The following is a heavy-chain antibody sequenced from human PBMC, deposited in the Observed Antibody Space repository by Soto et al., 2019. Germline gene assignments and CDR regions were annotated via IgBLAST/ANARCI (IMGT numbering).Heavy chain of an antibody. CDR3: PGGNDKTWDSDY. CDR2: IIQDGSAR. J-gene: IGHJ4*02. D-gene: IGHD7-27*01. V-gene: IGHV3-7*03. Sequence: EVQLVESGGGLVQPGGSLRLSCAASGLTFSNYWMSWVRQAPGKGLEWVANIIQDGSARYYVDSVRGRFTISRDNAKNSLYLQINTLRVEDTAVYYCPGGNDKTWDSDYWGRGTLVTVSS. CDR1: GLTFSNYW.